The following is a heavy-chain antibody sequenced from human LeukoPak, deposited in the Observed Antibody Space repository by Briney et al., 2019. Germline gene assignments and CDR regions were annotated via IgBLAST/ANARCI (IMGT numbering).Heavy chain of an antibody. Sequence: ASVKVSWKTSGYTFTAHYIHWVRQAPGQGLEWMGWIDPNSGGTNYAQKFLGSVTMTGDTSINTAFMEIRRLRSDDTAIYYCARGRGTTMVRGVITNYFDLWGRGYIVTVSS. D-gene: IGHD3-10*01. CDR2: IDPNSGGT. CDR1: GYTFTAHY. CDR3: ARGRGTTMVRGVITNYFDL. J-gene: IGHJ2*01. V-gene: IGHV1-2*02.